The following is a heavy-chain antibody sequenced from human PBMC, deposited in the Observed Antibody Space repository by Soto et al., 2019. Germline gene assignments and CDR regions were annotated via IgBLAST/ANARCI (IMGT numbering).Heavy chain of an antibody. J-gene: IGHJ5*02. D-gene: IGHD3-3*01. CDR3: ARVGAYYDFWSGPEGLADP. CDR1: GGSISSGGYY. V-gene: IGHV4-31*03. Sequence: QVQLQESGPGLVKPSQTLSLTCTVSGGSISSGGYYWSWIRQHPGKGLEWIGYIYYSGSTYYNPSPKSRVTISVDTSKNQFSLKLSSVTAADTAVYYCARVGAYYDFWSGPEGLADPWGQGTLVTVSS. CDR2: IYYSGST.